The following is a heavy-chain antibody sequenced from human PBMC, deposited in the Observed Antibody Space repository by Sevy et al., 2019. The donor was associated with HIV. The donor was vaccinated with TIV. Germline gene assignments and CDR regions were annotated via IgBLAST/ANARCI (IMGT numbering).Heavy chain of an antibody. J-gene: IGHJ5*02. D-gene: IGHD6-6*01. Sequence: GGSLRLSCAASGFTFSSYAMHWVRQAPGKGLEWVAVISYDGSNKYYADSVKGRFTISRDNSKNTLHLQMNGLRAEDTAVYYCARPHSSSSPNWFDPWGQGTLVTVSS. CDR3: ARPHSSSSPNWFDP. V-gene: IGHV3-30-3*01. CDR2: ISYDGSNK. CDR1: GFTFSSYA.